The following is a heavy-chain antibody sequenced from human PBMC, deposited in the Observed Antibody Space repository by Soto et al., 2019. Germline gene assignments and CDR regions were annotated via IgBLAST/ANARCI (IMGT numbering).Heavy chain of an antibody. V-gene: IGHV1-3*01. CDR1: GYTFSSYA. J-gene: IGHJ4*02. CDR3: ARDTGDGTFDF. D-gene: IGHD7-27*01. CDR2: INAGYGNT. Sequence: ASVKVSCKASGYTFSSYAMHWVRQAPGQRLEWMGWINAGYGNTKSSQKFQDRVTISRNTSASTAYMELTSLRSEDTAVYYCARDTGDGTFDFWGQGTLVTVSS.